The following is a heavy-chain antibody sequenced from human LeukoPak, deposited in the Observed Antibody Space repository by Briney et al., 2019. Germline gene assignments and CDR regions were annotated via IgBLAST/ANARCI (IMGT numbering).Heavy chain of an antibody. CDR1: GYTFTSYY. D-gene: IGHD3-9*01. CDR2: INPSGGST. V-gene: IGHV1-46*01. CDR3: ARGFYDIPTGYYYMDV. J-gene: IGHJ6*03. Sequence: ASVKVSCKASGYTFTSYYMHWVRQAPGQGLEWMVIINPSGGSTSYAQKFQGRVTMTRDTSTSTVCMELSSLRSEDTAVYYCARGFYDIPTGYYYMDVWGKGTTVTVSS.